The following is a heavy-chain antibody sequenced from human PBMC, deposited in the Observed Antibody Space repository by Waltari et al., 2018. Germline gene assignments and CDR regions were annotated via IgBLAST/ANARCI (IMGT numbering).Heavy chain of an antibody. V-gene: IGHV3-53*01. CDR1: GFTVSSNS. Sequence: EVQLVESGGGLIQPGGSLRLSCAASGFTVSSNSMSWVRQAPGKGLEGVLVIYGGGGTDYGDSVNGGFTISSDNSKNTLYLQMNSLRAEDTAVYDCARDEGLWFGERNGRDVWGQGTTVTVSS. CDR3: ARDEGLWFGERNGRDV. CDR2: IYGGGGT. D-gene: IGHD3-10*01. J-gene: IGHJ6*02.